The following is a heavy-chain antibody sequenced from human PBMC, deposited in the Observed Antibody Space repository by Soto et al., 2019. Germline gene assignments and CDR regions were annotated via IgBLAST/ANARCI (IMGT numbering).Heavy chain of an antibody. J-gene: IGHJ4*02. CDR3: ARDRDWNLDY. CDR1: GYSFTTYG. CDR2: ISTDKGNT. Sequence: ASVKVSCKASGYSFTTYGMTWVRQAPGQGLEWMGWISTDKGNTKYAQNFQSRATLTTDTSTSTAYMELRSLRSDDTAVYYCARDRDWNLDYWGQGTLGTAPQ. D-gene: IGHD2-21*02. V-gene: IGHV1-18*01.